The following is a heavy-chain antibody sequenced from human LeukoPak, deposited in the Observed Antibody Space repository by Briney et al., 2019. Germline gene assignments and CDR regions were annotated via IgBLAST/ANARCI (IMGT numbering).Heavy chain of an antibody. J-gene: IGHJ4*02. CDR3: ARDFLKQCSDY. V-gene: IGHV3-74*01. CDR1: GFTSSSYW. D-gene: IGHD6-19*01. CDR2: INSDGSST. Sequence: SGGSLRLSCAASGFTSSSYWTHWVRQAPGKGLVWVSRINSDGSSTSYADSVKGRFTISRDNAKNTLYLQMNSLRAEDTAVYYCARDFLKQCSDYWGQGTLVTVSS.